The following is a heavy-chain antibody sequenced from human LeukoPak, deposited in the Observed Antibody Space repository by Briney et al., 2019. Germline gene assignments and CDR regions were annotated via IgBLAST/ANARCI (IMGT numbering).Heavy chain of an antibody. V-gene: IGHV1-18*01. J-gene: IGHJ4*02. CDR3: ARESRAVIN. CDR2: ISTSTGDT. D-gene: IGHD3-10*01. CDR1: GYSFILYG. Sequence: ASVTVSCKTSGYSFILYGISWVRQAPGQGPEWMGWISTSTGDTKYTQKFQGRVTLTTDTSTSTAYMELSSLRSDDTAVYYCARESRAVINGGQGTLVTVSS.